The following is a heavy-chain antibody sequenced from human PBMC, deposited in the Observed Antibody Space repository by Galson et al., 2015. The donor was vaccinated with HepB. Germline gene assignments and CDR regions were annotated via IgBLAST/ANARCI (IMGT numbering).Heavy chain of an antibody. Sequence: CAISGDSVSSNSAAWNWIRQSPSRGLEWLGRTYYRSKWYNDYAVSVKSRITINPDTSKNQFSLQLNSVTPEDTAVYYCARDQVPSRGIRPIGYGMDVWGQGTTVTVSS. CDR1: GDSVSSNSAA. D-gene: IGHD6-13*01. CDR3: ARDQVPSRGIRPIGYGMDV. V-gene: IGHV6-1*01. CDR2: TYYRSKWYN. J-gene: IGHJ6*02.